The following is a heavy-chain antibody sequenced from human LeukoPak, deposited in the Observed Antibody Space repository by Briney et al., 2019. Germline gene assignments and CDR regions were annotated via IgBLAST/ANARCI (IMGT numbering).Heavy chain of an antibody. CDR1: GGSFSGYY. CDR3: ARGNGVVVPAARGYYYYMDV. J-gene: IGHJ6*03. V-gene: IGHV4-34*01. Sequence: SETLPLTCAVYGGSFSGYYWSWIRQPPGKGLEWIGEINHSGSTNYNPSLKSRVTISVDTSKNQFSLKLSSVTAADTAVYYCARGNGVVVPAARGYYYYMDVWGKGTTVTVSS. CDR2: INHSGST. D-gene: IGHD2-2*01.